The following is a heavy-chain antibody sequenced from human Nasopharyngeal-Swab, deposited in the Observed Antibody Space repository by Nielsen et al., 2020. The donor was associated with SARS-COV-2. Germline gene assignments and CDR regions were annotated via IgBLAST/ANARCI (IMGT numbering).Heavy chain of an antibody. CDR2: IGTAGDT. V-gene: IGHV3-13*01. Sequence: GESLKISCAASGFTFSNYDIHWVRQAAGKGLEWVSGIGTAGDTYYQGSAKGRFTISRENAKKSLYLQMNSLRAGDTAVYYCARGCGSGCPWGMDVWGHGTTVTVSS. D-gene: IGHD6-19*01. CDR1: GFTFSNYD. J-gene: IGHJ6*02. CDR3: ARGCGSGCPWGMDV.